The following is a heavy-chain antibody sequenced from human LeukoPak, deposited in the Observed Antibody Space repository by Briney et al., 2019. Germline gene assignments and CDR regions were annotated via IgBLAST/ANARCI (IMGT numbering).Heavy chain of an antibody. Sequence: SETLSLTCAVYGGSFSGYYWSWIRQPPGKGLEWIGEINHSGSTNYNPSLKSRVTISVDTSKNQFSLKLSSVTAADTAVYYCARQPFIWYNWNRPDAFDIWGQGTMVTVSS. D-gene: IGHD1-20*01. J-gene: IGHJ3*02. V-gene: IGHV4-34*01. CDR2: INHSGST. CDR3: ARQPFIWYNWNRPDAFDI. CDR1: GGSFSGYY.